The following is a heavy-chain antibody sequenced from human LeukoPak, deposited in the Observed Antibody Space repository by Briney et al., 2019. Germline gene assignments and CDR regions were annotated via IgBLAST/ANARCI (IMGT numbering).Heavy chain of an antibody. D-gene: IGHD6-19*01. J-gene: IGHJ4*02. CDR1: GFTFSSYW. CDR3: ANLRSSGWYFDY. CDR2: ISGSGGST. Sequence: GGSLRLSCAASGFTFSSYWMSWVRQAPGKGLEWVSAISGSGGSTYYADSVKGRFTISRDNSKNTLYLQMNSLRAEDTAVYYCANLRSSGWYFDYWGQGTLVTVSS. V-gene: IGHV3-23*01.